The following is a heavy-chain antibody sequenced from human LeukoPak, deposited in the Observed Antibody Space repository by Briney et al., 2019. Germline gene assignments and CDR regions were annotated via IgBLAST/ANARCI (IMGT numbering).Heavy chain of an antibody. V-gene: IGHV4-39*07. D-gene: IGHD3-22*01. CDR2: IYYSGST. CDR1: GGSISSSSYY. J-gene: IGHJ4*02. Sequence: PSETLSLTCTVSGGSISSSSYYWGWIRQPPGKGLEWIGSIYYSGSTYYNPSLKSRVTISVDTSRNQFSLKLSSVTAADTAVYYCARIDSKILLFDYWGQGTLVTVSS. CDR3: ARIDSKILLFDY.